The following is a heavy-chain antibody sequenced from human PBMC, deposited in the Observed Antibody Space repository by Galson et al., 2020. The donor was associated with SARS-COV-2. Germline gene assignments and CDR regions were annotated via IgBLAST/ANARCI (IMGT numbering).Heavy chain of an antibody. CDR1: AFRFSTYA. CDR2: ITSNVGTT. Sequence: GESLRLSCAPSAFRFSTYAMHWVRHAPEKGLEYVSSITSNVGTTYYADSMKGRFTISRDNSKNTLYRQMGSLRVENMAVYYCARDRAGVADYWGQGTLVTVSS. J-gene: IGHJ4*02. V-gene: IGHV3-64*02. CDR3: ARDRAGVADY. D-gene: IGHD6-13*01.